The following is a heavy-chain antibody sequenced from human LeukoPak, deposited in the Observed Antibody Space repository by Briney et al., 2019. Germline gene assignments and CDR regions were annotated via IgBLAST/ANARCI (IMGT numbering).Heavy chain of an antibody. D-gene: IGHD2-2*01. Sequence: GGSLRLSCAASGFTFSSYAMHWVRQAPGKGLEWVAVISYDGSNKYYADSVKGRFTVSRDNSKNTLYLQMNSLRAEDTAVYYCARDWCSSTSCYFYHMDVWGKGTTVTVSS. J-gene: IGHJ6*03. CDR1: GFTFSSYA. CDR3: ARDWCSSTSCYFYHMDV. V-gene: IGHV3-30-3*01. CDR2: ISYDGSNK.